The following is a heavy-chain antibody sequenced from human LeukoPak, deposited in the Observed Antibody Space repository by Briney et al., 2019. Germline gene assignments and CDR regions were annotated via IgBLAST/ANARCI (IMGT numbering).Heavy chain of an antibody. CDR2: IIPIFGTA. CDR3: ARGIYYYYYYMDV. CDR1: GGTFSSYA. Sequence: SVKVSCKASGGTFSSYAISWVRQAPGQGLEWMGGIIPIFGTANYAQKFQGRVTITTDESTSAAYMELSSLRSEDTAVYYCARGIYYYYYYMDVWGKGTTVTVSS. V-gene: IGHV1-69*05. J-gene: IGHJ6*03.